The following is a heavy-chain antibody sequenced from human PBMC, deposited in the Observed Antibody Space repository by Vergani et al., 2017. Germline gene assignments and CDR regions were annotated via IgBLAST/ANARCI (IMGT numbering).Heavy chain of an antibody. CDR2: IYYSGST. CDR3: ARASFSLEPRDCYDYYMDV. V-gene: IGHV4-59*01. D-gene: IGHD1-1*01. Sequence: QVQLQESGPGLVKPSETLSLTCTVSGGSFSRYYWSWIRQPPGKRLEWIGYIYYSGSTNYNPSLKSRVTISVDTSKNQFSLKLSSVTAADTAVYYCARASFSLEPRDCYDYYMDVWGEGTTVTVSS. CDR1: GGSFSRYY. J-gene: IGHJ6*03.